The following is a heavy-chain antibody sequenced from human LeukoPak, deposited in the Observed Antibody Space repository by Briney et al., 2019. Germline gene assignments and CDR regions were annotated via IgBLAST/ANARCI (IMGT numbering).Heavy chain of an antibody. J-gene: IGHJ3*02. CDR3: ARDRGYLDGFDI. D-gene: IGHD3-10*01. V-gene: IGHV4-59*01. CDR2: IYYSGST. CDR1: GASISNYY. Sequence: SETLSLTCTVSGASISNYYLSWIRQPPGKGLEWIGYIYYSGSTNYNPSLNSRVTISVDKSKNQLSLKLSSVTAADTAVYYCARDRGYLDGFDIWGQGTMVTVSS.